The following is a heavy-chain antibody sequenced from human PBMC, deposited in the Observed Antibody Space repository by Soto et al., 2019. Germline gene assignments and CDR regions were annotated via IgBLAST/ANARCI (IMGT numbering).Heavy chain of an antibody. CDR3: ASLMTSDAFDI. CDR2: IYYSGST. J-gene: IGHJ3*02. V-gene: IGHV4-39*01. D-gene: IGHD4-17*01. Sequence: QLQLQESGPGLVKPSETLSLTCTVSGGPISSSGYYWGWIRQPPGKGLEWIGSIYYSGSTYYNPSINSRVTISVDTSKNQFSLKLSSVTAADTAVYYCASLMTSDAFDIWGQGTMVTVSS. CDR1: GGPISSSGYY.